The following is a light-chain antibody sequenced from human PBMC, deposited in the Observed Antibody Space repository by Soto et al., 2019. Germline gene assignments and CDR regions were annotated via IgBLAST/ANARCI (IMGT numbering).Light chain of an antibody. CDR3: PQYGNSPLT. CDR1: QSVSSSY. V-gene: IGKV3-20*01. J-gene: IGKJ1*01. CDR2: GAS. Sequence: EIVLTQSPGTLSLSPGERATLSCRASQSVSSSYLAWYQQKPGQAPRLLIYGASSRATGIPDRFSGSGSGTDFTLTISRLEPEDFAVYYCPQYGNSPLTFGQGTKVEIK.